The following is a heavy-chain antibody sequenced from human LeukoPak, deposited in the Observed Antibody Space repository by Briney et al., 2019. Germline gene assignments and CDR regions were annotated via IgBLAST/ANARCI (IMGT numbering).Heavy chain of an antibody. CDR3: ARLPILTGYYFSARASYYYGMDV. CDR2: ISSSGSTI. Sequence: PGGSLRLSCAASGFTVSSNYMSWVRQAPGKGLEWVSYISSSGSTIYYADSVKGRFTISRDNAKNSLYLQMNSLRAEDTAVYYCARLPILTGYYFSARASYYYGMDVWGQGTTVTVSS. J-gene: IGHJ6*02. V-gene: IGHV3-11*01. D-gene: IGHD3-9*01. CDR1: GFTVSSNY.